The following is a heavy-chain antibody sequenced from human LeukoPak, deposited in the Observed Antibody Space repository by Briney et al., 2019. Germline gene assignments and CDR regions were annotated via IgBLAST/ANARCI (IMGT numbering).Heavy chain of an antibody. J-gene: IGHJ6*03. D-gene: IGHD3-10*01. V-gene: IGHV4-38-2*01. Sequence: SETLSLTCAVSGYSISSGYYWGWIRQPPGKRLEWIGSIYHSGSTYYNPSLKSRVTISVDTSKNQFSLKLSSVTAADTAVYYCARHSNYYGSGSYVGQYYYYYYMDVWGKGTTVTVSS. CDR3: ARHSNYYGSGSYVGQYYYYYYMDV. CDR1: GYSISSGYY. CDR2: IYHSGST.